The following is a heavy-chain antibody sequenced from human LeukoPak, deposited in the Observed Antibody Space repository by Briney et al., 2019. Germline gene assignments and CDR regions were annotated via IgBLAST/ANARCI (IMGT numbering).Heavy chain of an antibody. J-gene: IGHJ4*02. Sequence: GGSLRLSCVASGFTFSSNYMSWVRQAPGKGLEWVSVIYSGSSTYYAESVKGRFTISRNTSKNTLYLQMNSLRADDTAVYYCARDRSSSWYVYDYWGQGTLVTVSS. CDR2: IYSGSST. CDR3: ARDRSSSWYVYDY. V-gene: IGHV3-53*01. D-gene: IGHD6-13*01. CDR1: GFTFSSNY.